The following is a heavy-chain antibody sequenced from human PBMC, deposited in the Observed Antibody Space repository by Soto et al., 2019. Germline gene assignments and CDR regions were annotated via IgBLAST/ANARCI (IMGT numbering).Heavy chain of an antibody. D-gene: IGHD5-18*01. CDR1: GFSLSTSGVG. CDR3: AHRRPDTAMVTVNWFDP. V-gene: IGHV2-5*02. Sequence: QTTLKESGPTLVKPTQTLTLTCTFSGFSLSTSGVGVGWIRQPPGKALEWLALIYWDDDKRYSPSLKSRLTITKDTSKNQVVLTMTNMDPVDTATYYCAHRRPDTAMVTVNWFDPWGQGTLVTVSS. J-gene: IGHJ5*02. CDR2: IYWDDDK.